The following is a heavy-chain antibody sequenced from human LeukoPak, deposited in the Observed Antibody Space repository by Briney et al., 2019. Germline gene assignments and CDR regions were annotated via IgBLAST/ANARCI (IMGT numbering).Heavy chain of an antibody. D-gene: IGHD3-10*01. V-gene: IGHV3-30*18. CDR3: AENLPDYYYGSGTFDY. Sequence: PGGSLRLSCAASGFTFSVYSMNWVRQAPGKGLEWVAVISYDGSNKYYADSVKGRFTISRDNSKNTLYLQMNSLRAEDTAVYYCAENLPDYYYGSGTFDYWGQGTLVTVSS. CDR2: ISYDGSNK. J-gene: IGHJ4*02. CDR1: GFTFSVYS.